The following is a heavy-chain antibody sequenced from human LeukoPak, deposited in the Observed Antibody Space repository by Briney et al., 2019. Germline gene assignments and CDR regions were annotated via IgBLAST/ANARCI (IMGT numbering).Heavy chain of an antibody. D-gene: IGHD6-13*01. J-gene: IGHJ4*02. V-gene: IGHV1-2*02. CDR3: ARDRIAAAGYYFDY. CDR2: INPNSGGT. Sequence: ASVKVSCKASRGTFSSYAISWVRQAPGQGLEWMGWINPNSGGTNYAQKFQGRVTMTRDTSISTAYMELSRLRSDDTAVYYCARDRIAAAGYYFDYWGQGTLVTVSS. CDR1: RGTFSSYA.